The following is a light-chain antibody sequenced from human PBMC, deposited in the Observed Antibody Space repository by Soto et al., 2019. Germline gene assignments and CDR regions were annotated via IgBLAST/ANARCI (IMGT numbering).Light chain of an antibody. CDR2: DAS. CDR3: QQRNNWPPA. Sequence: EIVLTQSPATLSLFPGERATLSCRASRNVNNYLAWFQQKPGQSPSLLIYDASNRATGVPARFSGSGSGTEFPLTISGLEPEDFAVYYCQQRNNWPPAFGGGTKVEIK. V-gene: IGKV3-11*01. CDR1: RNVNNY. J-gene: IGKJ4*01.